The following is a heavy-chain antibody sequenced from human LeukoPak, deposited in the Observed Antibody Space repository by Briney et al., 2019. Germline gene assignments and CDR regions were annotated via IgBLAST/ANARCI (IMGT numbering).Heavy chain of an antibody. Sequence: GGSLRLSCTASGFTFGDYAMSWVRQAPGKGLEWVGFIRSKAYGGTTEYAASVKGRFTISRDDSKSIAYLQMNSLKTEDTAVYYCTTRSGWYSFYFDYWGQGTLVTVSS. CDR2: IRSKAYGGTT. CDR3: TTRSGWYSFYFDY. J-gene: IGHJ4*02. CDR1: GFTFGDYA. D-gene: IGHD6-19*01. V-gene: IGHV3-49*04.